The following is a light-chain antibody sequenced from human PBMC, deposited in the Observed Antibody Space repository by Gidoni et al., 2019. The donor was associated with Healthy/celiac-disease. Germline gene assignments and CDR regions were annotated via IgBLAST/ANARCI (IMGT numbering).Light chain of an antibody. CDR3: QQYANLPLT. CDR1: QDISNY. V-gene: IGKV1-33*01. CDR2: DAS. J-gene: IGKJ4*01. Sequence: DIQMTQSPSSLSASVGDRVTITCQASQDISNYLNWYQQKPGKAPKLLNYDASNLETGVPSRFSGSGSGTDFTFTINSLQPEDIATYYCQQYANLPLTFGGXTKVEIK.